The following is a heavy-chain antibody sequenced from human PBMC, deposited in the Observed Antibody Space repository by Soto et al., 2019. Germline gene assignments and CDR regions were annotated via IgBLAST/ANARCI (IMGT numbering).Heavy chain of an antibody. J-gene: IGHJ4*02. D-gene: IGHD1-26*01. CDR3: TTPGGELPHRDY. CDR2: ISRDGSNT. CDR1: GMTFSNLR. Sequence: EVQLVESGGGLVQPGGSLRLSCAAPGMTFSNLRMHWVRQAPGKGLVWVSLISRDGSNTDYADSVKGRFTISRDNAKGKLEPQMNSPRVEDTAFLLWTTPGGELPHRDYWGQGTLVTVSS. V-gene: IGHV3-74*01.